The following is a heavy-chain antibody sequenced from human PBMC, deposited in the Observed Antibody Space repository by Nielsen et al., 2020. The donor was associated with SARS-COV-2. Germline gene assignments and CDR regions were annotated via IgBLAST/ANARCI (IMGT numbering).Heavy chain of an antibody. CDR3: ANGVFDY. Sequence: GALRLPWGAFGFTFSCYGMHWVRQAPGKGLEWVAVISYDGSNKYYADSVKGRFTISRDNSKNTLYLQMNSLRAEDTAVYYCANGVFDYWGQGTLVTVSS. CDR2: ISYDGSNK. CDR1: GFTFSCYG. D-gene: IGHD3-16*01. V-gene: IGHV3-30*18. J-gene: IGHJ4*01.